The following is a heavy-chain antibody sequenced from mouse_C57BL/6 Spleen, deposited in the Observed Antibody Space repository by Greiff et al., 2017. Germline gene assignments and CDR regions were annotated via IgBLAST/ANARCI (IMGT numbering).Heavy chain of an antibody. CDR3: ANVYDGDYAWFAY. D-gene: IGHD2-3*01. CDR2: ISSGSSTI. Sequence: DVMLVESGGGLVKPGGSLKLSCAASGFTFSDYGMHWVRQAPEKGLEWVAYISSGSSTIYYADTVKGRFTISRDNAKNTLFLQMTSLRSEDTAMYYCANVYDGDYAWFAYWGQGTLVTVSA. J-gene: IGHJ3*01. V-gene: IGHV5-17*01. CDR1: GFTFSDYG.